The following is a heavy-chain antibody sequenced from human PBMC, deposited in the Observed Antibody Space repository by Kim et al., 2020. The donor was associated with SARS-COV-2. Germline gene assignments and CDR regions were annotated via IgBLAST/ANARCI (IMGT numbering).Heavy chain of an antibody. V-gene: IGHV4-30-4*01. Sequence: SETLSLTCTVSGGSISSGDYYWSWIRQPPGKGLEWIGYIYYSGSTYYNPSLKSRVTISVDTSKNQFSLKLSSVTAADTAVYYCARSPAPNTRLVGSGSPNWFDPWGQGTLVTVSS. D-gene: IGHD3-10*01. CDR2: IYYSGST. J-gene: IGHJ5*02. CDR3: ARSPAPNTRLVGSGSPNWFDP. CDR1: GGSISSGDYY.